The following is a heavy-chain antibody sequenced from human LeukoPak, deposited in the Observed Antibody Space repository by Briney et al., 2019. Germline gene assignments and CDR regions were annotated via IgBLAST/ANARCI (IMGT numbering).Heavy chain of an antibody. D-gene: IGHD3-10*01. CDR3: AKVAKYYYGSETYYFFEH. CDR1: GFTFSSHG. Sequence: GGSLRLSCAASGFTFSSHGMNWVRQAPGKGLEWVSGVSPSGGITYYTDSVKGRFTISRDNSKNTVSLQMNSLRGEDTAVYYCAKVAKYYYGSETYYFFEHWGQGTPVTASS. J-gene: IGHJ4*02. CDR2: VSPSGGIT. V-gene: IGHV3-23*01.